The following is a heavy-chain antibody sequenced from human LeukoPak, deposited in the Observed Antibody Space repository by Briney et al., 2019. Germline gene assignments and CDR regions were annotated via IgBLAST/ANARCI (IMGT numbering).Heavy chain of an antibody. CDR2: INPNSGGT. D-gene: IGHD3-10*01. CDR3: ARMVRGVIPESYGMDV. CDR1: GYIFTGYY. Sequence: ASVKVSCKASGYIFTGYYMHWVRQAPGQGLEWMGWINPNSGGTNYAQKFQGRVTMTRDTSISTAYMELSRLRSDDTAVYYCARMVRGVIPESYGMDVWGQGTTVTVPS. J-gene: IGHJ6*02. V-gene: IGHV1-2*02.